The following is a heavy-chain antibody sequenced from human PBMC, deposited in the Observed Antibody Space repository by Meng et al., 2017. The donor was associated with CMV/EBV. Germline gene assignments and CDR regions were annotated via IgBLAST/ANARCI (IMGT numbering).Heavy chain of an antibody. J-gene: IGHJ4*02. V-gene: IGHV4-30-4*08. D-gene: IGHD2-2*01. Sequence: QLPESGPGLVKPSRTLSRTCPVSGGSISSGDYYWSWIRQPPGKGLEWIGYIYYSGSTYYNPSLKSRVTISVDTSKNQFSLKLSSVTAADTAVYYCARVGRTSCYDYWGQGTLVTVSS. CDR2: IYYSGST. CDR3: ARVGRTSCYDY. CDR1: GGSISSGDYY.